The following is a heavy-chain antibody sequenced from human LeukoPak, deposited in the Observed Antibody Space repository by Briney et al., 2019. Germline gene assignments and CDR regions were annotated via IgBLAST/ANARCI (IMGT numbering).Heavy chain of an antibody. J-gene: IGHJ4*02. CDR3: ARESRRTGDFDY. Sequence: SETLSLTRTVSGGSISSYYWSWIRQPAGKGLGWIGRIYTSGSTNYNPSLKSRVTMSVDTSKNQFSLKLSSVTAADTAVYYCARESRRTGDFDYWGQGTLVTVSS. CDR2: IYTSGST. V-gene: IGHV4-4*07. CDR1: GGSISSYY. D-gene: IGHD7-27*01.